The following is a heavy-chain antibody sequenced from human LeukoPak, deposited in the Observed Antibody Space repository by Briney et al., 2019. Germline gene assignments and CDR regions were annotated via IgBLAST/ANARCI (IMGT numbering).Heavy chain of an antibody. J-gene: IGHJ4*02. CDR3: AKAHSISWPYAFDS. CDR2: IWYDGSNK. CDR1: GFTFSSYG. Sequence: GGSLRLSCAASGFTFSSYGMHRVRQAPGKGLEWVAVIWYDGSNKYCADSVKGRFTISRDNSKNTVYLQMDDLRAEDSAMYYCAKAHSISWPYAFDSWGQGTLVTVSS. V-gene: IGHV3-33*06. D-gene: IGHD6-13*01.